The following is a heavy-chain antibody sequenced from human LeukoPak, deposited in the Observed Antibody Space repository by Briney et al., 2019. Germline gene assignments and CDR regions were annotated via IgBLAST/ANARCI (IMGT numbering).Heavy chain of an antibody. Sequence: SETLSLTCAVYGGSFSGYYWSWIRQPPGKGLKWLGEINHSGSTNYNPSLKSRVTISVDTSKNQFSLKLSSVTAADTAVYYCARHQKEYYYDSSGYLDYWGQGTLVTVSS. CDR3: ARHQKEYYYDSSGYLDY. CDR1: GGSFSGYY. CDR2: INHSGST. D-gene: IGHD3-22*01. V-gene: IGHV4-34*01. J-gene: IGHJ4*02.